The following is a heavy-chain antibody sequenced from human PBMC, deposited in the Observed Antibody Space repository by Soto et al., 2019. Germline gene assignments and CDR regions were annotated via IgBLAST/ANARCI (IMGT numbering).Heavy chain of an antibody. D-gene: IGHD3-22*01. CDR2: ISGSGGST. Sequence: GGSLRLSCAASGFTFSSYAMSWVRQAPGKGLEWVSAISGSGGSTYYADSVKGRFTISRDNSKNTLYLQMNSLRAEDTAVYYCAKSRVLNTYYYDSSGYYPFDYWGQGTLVTVSS. CDR3: AKSRVLNTYYYDSSGYYPFDY. J-gene: IGHJ4*02. CDR1: GFTFSSYA. V-gene: IGHV3-23*01.